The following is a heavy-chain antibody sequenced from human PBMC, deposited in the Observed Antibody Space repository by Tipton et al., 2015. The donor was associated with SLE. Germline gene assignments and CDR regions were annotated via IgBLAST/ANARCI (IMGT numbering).Heavy chain of an antibody. Sequence: TLSLTCAVSGYSISSGYYWGWIRQPPGKGLEWIGSIYHSGSTYYNPSLKSRVTISVDTSKNQFSLKLSSVTAPDTAVYYCARVYSSGWCAHWGQGTLVTVSS. CDR3: ARVYSSGWCAH. CDR2: IYHSGST. D-gene: IGHD6-19*01. J-gene: IGHJ4*02. CDR1: GYSISSGYY. V-gene: IGHV4-38-2*01.